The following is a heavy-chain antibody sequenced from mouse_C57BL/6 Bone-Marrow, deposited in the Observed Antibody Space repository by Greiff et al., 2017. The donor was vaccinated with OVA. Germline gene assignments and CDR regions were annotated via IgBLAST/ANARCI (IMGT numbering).Heavy chain of an antibody. Sequence: EVQLQQSGPELVKPGDSVKISCKASGYSFTGYFMNWVMQSHGKSLEWLGRINPYNGDTFYNQKFKGKATLTVDKSSSTAHMELRSLTSEDSAVYYCARGPFYYYGSSPYYYAMDYWGQGTSVTVAS. CDR1: GYSFTGYF. V-gene: IGHV1-20*01. J-gene: IGHJ4*01. D-gene: IGHD1-1*01. CDR3: ARGPFYYYGSSPYYYAMDY. CDR2: INPYNGDT.